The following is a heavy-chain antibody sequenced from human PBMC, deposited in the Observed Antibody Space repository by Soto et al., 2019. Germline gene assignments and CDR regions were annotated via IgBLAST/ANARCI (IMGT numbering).Heavy chain of an antibody. D-gene: IGHD6-19*01. Sequence: SETLSLTCTVSGASVSSGSYYWSWIRQPPGKGLEWIGYIYYSGSTNYNPSLKSRVTISVDTSKNQFSLKLSSVTAADTAVYYCARDLIGIEVAGPRYFFDYWGAGTMLTVYS. CDR2: IYYSGST. CDR3: ARDLIGIEVAGPRYFFDY. J-gene: IGHJ4*02. V-gene: IGHV4-61*01. CDR1: GASVSSGSYY.